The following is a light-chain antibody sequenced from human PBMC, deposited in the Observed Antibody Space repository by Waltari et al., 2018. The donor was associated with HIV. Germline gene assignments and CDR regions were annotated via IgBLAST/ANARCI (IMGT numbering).Light chain of an antibody. CDR1: NSDIATSNY. J-gene: IGLJ2*01. CDR2: EVT. Sequence: QSALTQPASVSGSPGQSITISCTGTNSDIATSNYVSWYQQHPGKAPKLMIYEVTKRPSGVASRCSGSKAASTASLTVSGLQPEDEADYYCSSYRTASTLIFGGGTKLTVL. CDR3: SSYRTASTLI. V-gene: IGLV2-14*01.